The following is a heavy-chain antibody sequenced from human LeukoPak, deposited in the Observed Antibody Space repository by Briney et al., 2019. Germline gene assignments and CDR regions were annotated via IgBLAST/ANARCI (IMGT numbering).Heavy chain of an antibody. J-gene: IGHJ4*02. D-gene: IGHD5-18*01. Sequence: PGGSLRLSCAASGFTFDDYAMHWVRQAPGKGLEWVSGISWNSGSIGYADSVKGRFTISRDNAKNSLYLQMNSLRAEDMALYYCAKGDTAMALDYWGQGTLVTVSS. CDR1: GFTFDDYA. CDR3: AKGDTAMALDY. V-gene: IGHV3-9*03. CDR2: ISWNSGSI.